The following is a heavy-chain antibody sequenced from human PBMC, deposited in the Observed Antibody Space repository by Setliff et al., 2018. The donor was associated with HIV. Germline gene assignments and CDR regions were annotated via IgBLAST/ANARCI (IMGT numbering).Heavy chain of an antibody. V-gene: IGHV3-64*02. D-gene: IGHD3-10*01. CDR1: GFTFSSYG. J-gene: IGHJ4*02. Sequence: HPGGSLRLSCAASGFTFSSYGMHWVRQAPGKGLEYVSAISNNGGITYYGDSVKGRFTISRDNSKNTLYLQMGSLRPEDMAVYYCARAEQRYYGSGKGYYFDYWGPGTLVTVSS. CDR2: ISNNGGIT. CDR3: ARAEQRYYGSGKGYYFDY.